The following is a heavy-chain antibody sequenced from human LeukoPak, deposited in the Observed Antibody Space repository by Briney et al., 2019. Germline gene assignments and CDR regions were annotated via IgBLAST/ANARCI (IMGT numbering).Heavy chain of an antibody. J-gene: IGHJ4*02. D-gene: IGHD3-10*01. CDR2: IYYSGST. V-gene: IGHV4-39*07. CDR1: GGSISSSSYS. Sequence: SETLSLTCTASGGSISSSSYSWGWIRQPPGKGLEWIGSIYYSGSTYYNPSLKSRVTISVDTSKNQFSLKLSSVTAADTAVYYCARVGRGSRYTEIDYWGQGTLVTVSS. CDR3: ARVGRGSRYTEIDY.